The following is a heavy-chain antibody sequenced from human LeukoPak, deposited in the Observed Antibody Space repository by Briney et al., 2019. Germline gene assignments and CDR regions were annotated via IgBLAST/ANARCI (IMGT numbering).Heavy chain of an antibody. CDR3: ARDVQYYFDY. Sequence: GGFLRLSCAASGITFRSFAMHWVRQAPGKGLEWVAVISNDGGNKYYADSVTGRFAVSRDNSKNTLYLQMNSLRPEDTAVYYCARDVQYYFDYWGQGTLVTVSS. CDR1: GITFRSFA. CDR2: ISNDGGNK. J-gene: IGHJ4*02. V-gene: IGHV3-30*09.